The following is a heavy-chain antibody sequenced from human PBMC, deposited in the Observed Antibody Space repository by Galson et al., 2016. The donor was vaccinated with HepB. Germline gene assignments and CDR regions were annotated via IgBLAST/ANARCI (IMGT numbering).Heavy chain of an antibody. V-gene: IGHV3-30*03. CDR3: ARDLHGSWSIDD. J-gene: IGHJ4*02. CDR2: ITADERNK. CDR1: GFTFSSYG. D-gene: IGHD6-13*01. Sequence: SLRLSCAASGFTFSSYGMHWVRQAPGKGLEWVAAITADERNKYYGDAAKGRFAISRDQSKNKVFLQMNSLRAEDTAVYYCARDLHGSWSIDDWGQGTLVTVSS.